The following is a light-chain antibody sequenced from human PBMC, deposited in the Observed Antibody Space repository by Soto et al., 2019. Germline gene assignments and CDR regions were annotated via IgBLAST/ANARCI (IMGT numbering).Light chain of an antibody. CDR3: QQYGSSIT. V-gene: IGKV3-20*01. J-gene: IGKJ5*01. CDR2: GAS. CDR1: QSISSSY. Sequence: EIVLTQSQGTLSLSPGERATLSCRASQSISSSYLSWYQHKPGQAPMLLIYGASSRATGIPDRFSGSGSGTDFTLTISRLEPEDFAVYYCQQYGSSITFGQGTRLEI.